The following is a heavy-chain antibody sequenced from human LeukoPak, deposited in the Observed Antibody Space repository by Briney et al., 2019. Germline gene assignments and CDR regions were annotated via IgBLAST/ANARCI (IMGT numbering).Heavy chain of an antibody. J-gene: IGHJ4*02. CDR3: ARGPSYSYDQWYYFDY. CDR1: GYSISSGYY. Sequence: PSETLSLTCAVSGYSISSGYYWGWIRQPPGKGLEWIGSIYHSGSTYYNPSLKSRVTISVDTSKNQFSLKLSSVTAADTAVYYCARGPSYSYDQWYYFDYWGQGTLVTVSS. V-gene: IGHV4-38-2*01. D-gene: IGHD5-18*01. CDR2: IYHSGST.